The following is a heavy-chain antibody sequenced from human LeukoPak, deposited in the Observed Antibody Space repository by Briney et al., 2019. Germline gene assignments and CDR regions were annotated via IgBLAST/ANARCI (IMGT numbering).Heavy chain of an antibody. D-gene: IGHD2-15*01. Sequence: GSLRLSCAASGLTLSSCAMSWVRQAPGKGLEWVSLISISGDTYYADSVKSRFTLSRDNSMDTLYLQMNSLRVEDTAVYYCAKELRPNDYWGQGTLVTVSS. CDR2: ISISGDT. V-gene: IGHV3-23*01. CDR1: GLTLSSCA. CDR3: AKELRPNDY. J-gene: IGHJ4*03.